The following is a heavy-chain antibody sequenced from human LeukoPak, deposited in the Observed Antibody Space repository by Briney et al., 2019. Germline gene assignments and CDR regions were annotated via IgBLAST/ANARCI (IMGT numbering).Heavy chain of an antibody. CDR3: ARDTAVADSDH. CDR2: ISGFNGNT. D-gene: IGHD6-19*01. Sequence: GASVKVSCKASGYTFSSYDISWLRQAPGQGLEWMGRISGFNGNTNYAQKFQGRVTMTTDTSTSTAYMELRSLRSDDTAVYYCARDTAVADSDHWGQGTLVTVSS. V-gene: IGHV1-18*01. CDR1: GYTFSSYD. J-gene: IGHJ4*02.